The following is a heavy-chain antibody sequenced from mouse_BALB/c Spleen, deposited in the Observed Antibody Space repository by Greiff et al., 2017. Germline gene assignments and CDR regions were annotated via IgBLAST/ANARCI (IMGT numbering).Heavy chain of an antibody. CDR1: GYSFTGYN. CDR2: IDPYYGGT. CDR3: ARRGYDYHAMDY. D-gene: IGHD2-4*01. V-gene: IGHV1S135*01. Sequence: VQLQQPGAELVKPGASVKISCKASGYSFTGYNMNWVKQSNGKSLEWIGNIDPYYGGTSYNQKFKGKATLTVDKSSSTAYMQLKSLTSEDSAVYYCARRGYDYHAMDYWGQGTSVTVSS. J-gene: IGHJ4*01.